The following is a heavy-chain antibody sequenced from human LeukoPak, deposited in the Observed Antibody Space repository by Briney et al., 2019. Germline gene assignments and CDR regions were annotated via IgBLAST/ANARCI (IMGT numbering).Heavy chain of an antibody. CDR3: ATISSPLDY. V-gene: IGHV3-33*01. D-gene: IGHD3-3*02. CDR1: GFTFSSYG. J-gene: IGHJ4*02. Sequence: GGSLRLSCAASGFTFSSYGMHWVRQAPGKGLEWVAVIWYDGSNKYYADSVKGRFNISRDNSKNTLYLQMNSLRAEDTAVYYCATISSPLDYWGQGTLVTVSS. CDR2: IWYDGSNK.